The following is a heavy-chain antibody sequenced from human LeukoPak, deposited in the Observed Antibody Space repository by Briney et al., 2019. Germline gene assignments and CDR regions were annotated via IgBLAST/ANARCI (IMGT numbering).Heavy chain of an antibody. CDR3: ARGHDILTGYSR. V-gene: IGHV4-31*03. Sequence: SETLSLTCTVSGGSISSGGYYWSWIRQHPGKGLEWIGYIYHSGSTNYNPSLKSRVTISVDTSKNQFSLKLSSVTAADTAVYYCARGHDILTGYSRWGQGTLVTVSS. D-gene: IGHD3-9*01. CDR1: GGSISSGGYY. J-gene: IGHJ4*02. CDR2: IYHSGST.